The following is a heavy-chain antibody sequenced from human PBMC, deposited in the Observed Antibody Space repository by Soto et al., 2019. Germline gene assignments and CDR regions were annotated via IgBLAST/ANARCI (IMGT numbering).Heavy chain of an antibody. CDR3: GRDRPGEQHYFDF. CDR1: GFIFSSDW. V-gene: IGHV3-74*01. CDR2: INTDGSGT. Sequence: GGSPRLSCAASGFIFSSDWIPWVRQVPGGGLMWVSRINTDGSGTSYADSVKGRFTISRDNSKDTLYLQMNSLRAEDTAVYYCGRDRPGEQHYFDFWGQGILVTVSS. D-gene: IGHD6-6*01. J-gene: IGHJ4*01.